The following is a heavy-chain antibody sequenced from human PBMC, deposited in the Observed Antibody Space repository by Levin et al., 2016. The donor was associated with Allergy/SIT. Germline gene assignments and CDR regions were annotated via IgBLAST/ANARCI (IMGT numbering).Heavy chain of an antibody. CDR1: GFTFSTYT. V-gene: IGHV3-21*01. CDR3: ARADTSGYYAIDY. CDR2: ISDSSSYI. Sequence: GGPLRLSCAASGFTFSTYTMTWVRQAPGKGLEWVSSISDSSSYIYYSDSVKGRFTISRDNAKNSLYLQMNSLRADDTAVYYCARADTSGYYAIDYWGQGTLVTVSS. D-gene: IGHD3-22*01. J-gene: IGHJ4*02.